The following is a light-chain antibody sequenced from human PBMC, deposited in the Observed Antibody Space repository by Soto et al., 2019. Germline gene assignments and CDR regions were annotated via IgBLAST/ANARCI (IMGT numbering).Light chain of an antibody. Sequence: EIVLTQSPDTLSLSPGERATLSCRARQTVGTDFLVWYQQKIGQPPRLLIYATSRRATGIPDRFSDSGSGTDFPLTISRLEPEDFAVYYCQQYGGSPRALSFGGGTRVESK. V-gene: IGKV3-20*01. J-gene: IGKJ4*01. CDR3: QQYGGSPRALS. CDR1: QTVGTDF. CDR2: ATS.